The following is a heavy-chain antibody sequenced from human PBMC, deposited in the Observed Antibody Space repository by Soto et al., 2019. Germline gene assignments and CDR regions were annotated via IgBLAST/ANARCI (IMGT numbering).Heavy chain of an antibody. CDR1: GFTFDDYA. D-gene: IGHD3-22*01. CDR2: ISWNSGSI. Sequence: GGSLRLSCAASGFTFDDYAMHWVRQAPGKGLEWVSGISWNSGSIGYADSVKGRFTISRDNAKNSLYLQMNSLRAEDTALYYCAKDGVWYYDSSGYFNYFDYWGQGTPVTVYS. J-gene: IGHJ4*02. V-gene: IGHV3-9*01. CDR3: AKDGVWYYDSSGYFNYFDY.